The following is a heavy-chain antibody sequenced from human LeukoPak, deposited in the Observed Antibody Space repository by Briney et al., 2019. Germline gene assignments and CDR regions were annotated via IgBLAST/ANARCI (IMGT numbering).Heavy chain of an antibody. D-gene: IGHD6-13*01. V-gene: IGHV1-69*13. Sequence: ASVKVSCKASGGTFSSYAISWVRQAPGQGLEWMGGIIPIFGTANYAQKFQGRVTITADESTSTAYMELSSLRSEDTAVYYCARDGEYRSSVNWFDPWGQGTLVTVSS. J-gene: IGHJ5*02. CDR3: ARDGEYRSSVNWFDP. CDR1: GGTFSSYA. CDR2: IIPIFGTA.